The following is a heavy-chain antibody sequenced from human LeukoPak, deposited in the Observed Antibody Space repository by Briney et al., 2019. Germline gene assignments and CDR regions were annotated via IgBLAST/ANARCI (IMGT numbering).Heavy chain of an antibody. CDR1: GGSFSGYY. Sequence: SETLSLTCAVYGGSFSGYYWSWIRQPPGKGLEWIGEINHSGSTNYNPSLKSRVTISVDTSKNQFSLKLSSVTAAGTAVYYCARGVNCSSTSCYIGGDYWGQGTLVTVSS. D-gene: IGHD2-2*01. CDR3: ARGVNCSSTSCYIGGDY. CDR2: INHSGST. J-gene: IGHJ4*02. V-gene: IGHV4-34*01.